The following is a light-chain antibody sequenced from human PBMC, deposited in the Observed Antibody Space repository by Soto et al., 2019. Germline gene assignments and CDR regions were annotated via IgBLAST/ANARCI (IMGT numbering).Light chain of an antibody. CDR3: QQRSDWPWT. Sequence: ELVLTQSPATLSLSPGERGTLSCRASESVTDYLAWYQQKPGQAPRLLVYDVSYRAAGIPTRFSGGGSGTDFTLTISNVEPEDFAVYYCQQRSDWPWTFGQGTKVDIK. V-gene: IGKV3-11*01. J-gene: IGKJ1*01. CDR1: ESVTDY. CDR2: DVS.